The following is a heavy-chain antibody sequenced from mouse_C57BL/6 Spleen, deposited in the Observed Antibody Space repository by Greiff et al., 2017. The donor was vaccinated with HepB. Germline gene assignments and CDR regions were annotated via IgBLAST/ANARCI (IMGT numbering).Heavy chain of an antibody. CDR3: ARGTGTDY. D-gene: IGHD4-1*01. CDR1: GYAFSSSW. V-gene: IGHV1-82*01. CDR2: IYPGDGDT. Sequence: VKVVESGPELVKPGASVKISCKASGYAFSSSWMNWVKQRPGKGLEWIGRIYPGDGDTNYNGKFKGKATLTADKSSSTAYMQLSSLTSEDSAVYFCARGTGTDYWGQGTTLTVSS. J-gene: IGHJ2*01.